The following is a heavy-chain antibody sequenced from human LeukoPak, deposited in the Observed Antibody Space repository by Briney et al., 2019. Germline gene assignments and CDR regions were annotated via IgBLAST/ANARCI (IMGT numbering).Heavy chain of an antibody. CDR1: GFRLSGYW. Sequence: PGGSLRLSCGASGFRLSGYWMNWVRQAPGNGLEWVANIKQDGTEKNYADSVKGRFTISRDNAKNSVFLQMNSLRVEDTAVYYCTGGGGWLVVSWGQGTLVTVSS. CDR2: IKQDGTEK. CDR3: TGGGGWLVVS. D-gene: IGHD6-19*01. J-gene: IGHJ5*02. V-gene: IGHV3-7*01.